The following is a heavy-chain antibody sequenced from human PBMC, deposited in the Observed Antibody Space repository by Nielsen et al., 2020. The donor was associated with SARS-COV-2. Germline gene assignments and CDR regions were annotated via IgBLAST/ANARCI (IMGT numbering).Heavy chain of an antibody. J-gene: IGHJ6*02. CDR3: ARDLSIHGIAAAGNWGGMDV. CDR2: FDPEDGET. Sequence: ASVKVSCKVSGYTLTELSMHWVRQAPGKGLEWMGGFDPEDGETIYAQKFQGRVTMTEDTSTDTAYMELSSLRSEDTAVYYCARDLSIHGIAAAGNWGGMDVWGQGTTVTVSS. V-gene: IGHV1-24*01. D-gene: IGHD6-13*01. CDR1: GYTLTELS.